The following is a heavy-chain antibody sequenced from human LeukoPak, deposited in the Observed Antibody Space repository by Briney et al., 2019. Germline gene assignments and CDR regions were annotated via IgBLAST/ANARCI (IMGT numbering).Heavy chain of an antibody. D-gene: IGHD6-19*01. Sequence: SETLSLTCTVSGGSISSYEWSWIWQPPGKGLEWIGYIYYSGSTNYNPSLKSRVTMSVDTSKNQFSLKLSSVTAADTAIYYCARSVSSGWCAFDSWGQGTLVTVSS. V-gene: IGHV4-59*12. CDR3: ARSVSSGWCAFDS. J-gene: IGHJ4*02. CDR2: IYYSGST. CDR1: GGSISSYE.